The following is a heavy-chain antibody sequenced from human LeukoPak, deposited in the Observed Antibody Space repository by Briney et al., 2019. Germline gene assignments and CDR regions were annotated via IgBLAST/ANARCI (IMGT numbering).Heavy chain of an antibody. CDR1: GFTFSSYS. J-gene: IGHJ6*04. Sequence: GGSLRLSCAASGFTFSSYSMQWVRQTPGKGLEWVGIMSNSGENTFYGEAVKGRFTISRDNAKNSLYLQMNSLRAEDTAVYYCAELGITMIGGVWGKGTTVTISS. CDR3: AELGITMIGGV. CDR2: MSNSGENT. D-gene: IGHD3-10*02. V-gene: IGHV3-33*05.